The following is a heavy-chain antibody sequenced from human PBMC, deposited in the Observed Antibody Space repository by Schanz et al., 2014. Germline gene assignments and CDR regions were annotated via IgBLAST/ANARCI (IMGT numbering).Heavy chain of an antibody. CDR3: ARGGATRFDY. CDR2: ISSGGSSV. CDR1: GFTFSTYS. D-gene: IGHD1-26*01. V-gene: IGHV3-21*01. Sequence: VQLVESGGGVVQPGRSLRLSCAASGFTFSTYSMNWVRQAPGKGLEWVSSISSGGSSVYYVESVKGRFTISRDNAKNSMYLQTNSLRAEDTAVYYCARGGATRFDYWGQGTLVTVSS. J-gene: IGHJ4*02.